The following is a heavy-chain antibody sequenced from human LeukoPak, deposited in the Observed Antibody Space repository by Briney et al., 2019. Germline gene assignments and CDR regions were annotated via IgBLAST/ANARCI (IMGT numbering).Heavy chain of an antibody. D-gene: IGHD5-24*01. CDR2: IQPSGNT. CDR1: GGSVRSGSYY. Sequence: TSETLSLTCTVAGGSVRSGSYYWNWIRQPAGEGLEWLGRIQPSGNTNYSPSLKSRVTISVDTSKNQFSLKLTSVTAADTAVYYCARLNRDGYNYYYFDYWGQGTLVTVSS. CDR3: ARLNRDGYNYYYFDY. V-gene: IGHV4-61*02. J-gene: IGHJ4*02.